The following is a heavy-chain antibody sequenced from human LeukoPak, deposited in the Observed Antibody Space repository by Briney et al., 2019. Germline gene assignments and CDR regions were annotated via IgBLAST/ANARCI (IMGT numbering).Heavy chain of an antibody. D-gene: IGHD3-10*01. J-gene: IGHJ3*02. V-gene: IGHV1-3*01. CDR2: INAGNGNT. CDR1: GGTFSSYA. CDR3: ARGRITNGSGSYSSDAFDI. Sequence: ASVKVSCKASGGTFSSYAISWVRQAPGQRLEWMGWINAGNGNTKYSQKFQGRVTITRDTSASTAYMELSSLRSEDTAVYYCARGRITNGSGSYSSDAFDIWGQGTMVTVSS.